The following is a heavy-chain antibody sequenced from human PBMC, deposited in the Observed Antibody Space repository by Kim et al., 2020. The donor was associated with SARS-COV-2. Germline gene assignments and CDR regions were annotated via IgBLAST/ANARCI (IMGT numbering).Heavy chain of an antibody. D-gene: IGHD6-13*01. V-gene: IGHV4-39*01. J-gene: IGHJ5*02. CDR3: ARHHLRAAAAENWFDP. Sequence: CRKSRVTISVDTSKNQFSLKLSSVTAADTAVYYCARHHLRAAAAENWFDPWGQGTLVTVSS.